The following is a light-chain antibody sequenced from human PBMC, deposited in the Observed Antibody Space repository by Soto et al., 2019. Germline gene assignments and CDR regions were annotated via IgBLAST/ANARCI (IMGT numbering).Light chain of an antibody. Sequence: IQLTQSPSSLSASVGDRVTITCRASQGISSYLAWYQQEPGKAPKLLIYAASTLQSGVPSRFSGSGSGTDFTLTISSLQPEDSATYYCQQLNSSPLTFGGGTKVDIK. J-gene: IGKJ4*01. CDR3: QQLNSSPLT. CDR1: QGISSY. CDR2: AAS. V-gene: IGKV1-9*01.